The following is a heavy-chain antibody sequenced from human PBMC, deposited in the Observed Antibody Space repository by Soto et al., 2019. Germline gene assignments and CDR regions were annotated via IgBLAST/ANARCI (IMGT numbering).Heavy chain of an antibody. CDR1: GYTFTSYY. CDR2: INPSGGST. V-gene: IGHV1-46*01. CDR3: AKDLESRYYPGSGSYYREAH. D-gene: IGHD3-10*01. J-gene: IGHJ1*01. Sequence: SVKVSCKASGYTFTSYYMHWVRQAPGQGLEWMGIINPSGGSTSYAQKFQGRVTMTRDTSTSTVYMELSSLRSEDTAVYYCAKDLESRYYPGSGSYYREAHGG.